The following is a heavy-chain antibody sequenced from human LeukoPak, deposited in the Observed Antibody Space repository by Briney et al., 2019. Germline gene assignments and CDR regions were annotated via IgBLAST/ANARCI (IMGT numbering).Heavy chain of an antibody. CDR3: ARDPTQDGSGSYPSDY. J-gene: IGHJ4*02. CDR1: GFXFSSHA. V-gene: IGHV3-30-3*01. CDR2: ISYDGSNK. Sequence: PGGSLRLSCVASGFXFSSHAMHWVRQAPGKGLEWVAVISYDGSNKHYADSVKGRFTISRDNSKNTLYLEMNSLRAEDTAVYYCARDPTQDGSGSYPSDYWGRGTLVTVSS. D-gene: IGHD3-10*01.